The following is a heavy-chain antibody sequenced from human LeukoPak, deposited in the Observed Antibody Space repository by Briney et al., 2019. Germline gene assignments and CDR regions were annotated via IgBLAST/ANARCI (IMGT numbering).Heavy chain of an antibody. CDR1: GYTFTSYG. J-gene: IGHJ5*02. V-gene: IGHV1-18*01. CDR3: ATEPFRSGSYRAYNWFDP. D-gene: IGHD3-10*01. Sequence: RASVKVSCKASGYTFTSYGISWVRQAPGQGLEWMGWISAYNGNTNYAQKLQGRVTMTTDTSTSTAYMELRSLRSDDTAVYYCATEPFRSGSYRAYNWFDPWGQGTLVTVSS. CDR2: ISAYNGNT.